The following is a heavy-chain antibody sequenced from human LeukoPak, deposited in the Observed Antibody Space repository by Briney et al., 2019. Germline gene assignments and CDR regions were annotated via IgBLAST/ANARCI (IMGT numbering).Heavy chain of an antibody. D-gene: IGHD2-2*01. CDR1: GFAFSNYN. Sequence: GGSLRLSYAASGFAFSNYNMKWVRQAPGKGLEWVSFISTTSTYIYYADSVKGRLTVSRDNSKNLLYLQMDSLRVEDTAVYYCARAGTCSSTSCDGGIEYWGQGTLVTVSS. CDR2: ISTTSTYI. V-gene: IGHV3-21*06. J-gene: IGHJ4*02. CDR3: ARAGTCSSTSCDGGIEY.